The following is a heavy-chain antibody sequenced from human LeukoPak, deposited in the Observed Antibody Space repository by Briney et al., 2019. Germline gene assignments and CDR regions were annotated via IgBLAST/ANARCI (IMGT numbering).Heavy chain of an antibody. CDR3: ARGAYCGGDCSSSGTSDI. D-gene: IGHD2-21*02. V-gene: IGHV1-18*01. J-gene: IGHJ3*02. CDR1: GYIFTNYG. Sequence: ASVKVSCKAFGYIFTNYGVNWVRQAPGQGLEWMGWISAYNGNTNYAQNLQGRVTMTTDTSTSTAYLELKSLTSDDTAVYYCARGAYCGGDCSSSGTSDIWGQGTMVSVSS. CDR2: ISAYNGNT.